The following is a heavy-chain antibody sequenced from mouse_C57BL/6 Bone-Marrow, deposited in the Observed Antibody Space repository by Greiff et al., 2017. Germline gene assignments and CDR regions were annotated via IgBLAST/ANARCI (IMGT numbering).Heavy chain of an antibody. Sequence: EVQLQQSGPVLVKPGASVTMSCKASGYTFTDYYMNWVQQSHGKSLEWIGVINPYHGGTSYNQKFKGKATLTVDKSSSTAYMELDSLTSEYSAVYYCARAVPLYYAMDYWGQGTSVTVAS. J-gene: IGHJ4*01. D-gene: IGHD6-1*01. V-gene: IGHV1-19*01. CDR3: ARAVPLYYAMDY. CDR1: GYTFTDYY. CDR2: INPYHGGT.